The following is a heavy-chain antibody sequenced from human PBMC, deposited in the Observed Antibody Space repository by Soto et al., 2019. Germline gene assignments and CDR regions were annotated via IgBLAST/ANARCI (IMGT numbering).Heavy chain of an antibody. Sequence: SETLSLTCSVSGGSISSGDYYWNWIRQPPGKGLEWIGHIYYSGSTYYNSSLKSRVTISLDTSKNQFSLKLSSVTAADTAVYYCARSMTTVVTLDYWGQGTLVTVSS. V-gene: IGHV4-30-4*01. CDR1: GGSISSGDYY. J-gene: IGHJ4*02. D-gene: IGHD4-17*01. CDR3: ARSMTTVVTLDY. CDR2: IYYSGST.